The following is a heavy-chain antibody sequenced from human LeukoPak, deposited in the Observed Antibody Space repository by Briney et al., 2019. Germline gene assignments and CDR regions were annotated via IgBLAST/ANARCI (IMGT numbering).Heavy chain of an antibody. CDR3: ARDPGAATFDY. D-gene: IGHD6-13*01. J-gene: IGHJ4*02. CDR2: IGGSGITI. Sequence: PGGSLRLSWAASGFTFSSYEMNWVRQAPGKGLEWVSYIGGSGITIYYADSVKGRFTISRDNAKNSLYLQMNSLRAEDTAVYYCARDPGAATFDYWGQGTLVTVSS. V-gene: IGHV3-48*03. CDR1: GFTFSSYE.